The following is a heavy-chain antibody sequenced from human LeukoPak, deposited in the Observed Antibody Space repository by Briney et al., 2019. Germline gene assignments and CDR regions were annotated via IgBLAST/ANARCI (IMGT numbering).Heavy chain of an antibody. D-gene: IGHD2-21*02. CDR3: ARDYCGGDCELDY. CDR1: GFTVSSNY. J-gene: IGHJ4*02. V-gene: IGHV3-66*01. Sequence: QPGGSLRLSCAASGFTVSSNYMSWLRQAPGKGLEGVSVIYSGGRTYYSDSVKGRFTISRDNSKNTLYLQMNSLRAEETAVYYWARDYCGGDCELDYWGQGTLVTVSS. CDR2: IYSGGRT.